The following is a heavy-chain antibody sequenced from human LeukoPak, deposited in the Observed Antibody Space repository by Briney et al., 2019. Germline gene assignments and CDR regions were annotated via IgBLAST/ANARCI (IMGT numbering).Heavy chain of an antibody. CDR2: IKQDGSEK. J-gene: IGHJ4*02. D-gene: IGHD3-10*01. CDR3: ARYRGSRSFDY. V-gene: IGHV3-7*03. Sequence: GGSLRLSCAASGFTFSGYWMGWVRRAPGKGLEWVANIKQDGSEKYYVDSVKGRFTISRDNVKNSLYLQMNSLRAEDTAVYYCARYRGSRSFDYWGQGTLVSVSS. CDR1: GFTFSGYW.